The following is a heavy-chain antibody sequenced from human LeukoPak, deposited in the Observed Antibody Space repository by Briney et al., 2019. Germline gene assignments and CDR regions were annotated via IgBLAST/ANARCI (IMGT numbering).Heavy chain of an antibody. CDR2: IYYSGST. CDR1: GGSISSYY. Sequence: SETLSLTCTVSGGSISSYYWSWIRQPPGKGLEWIGYIYYSGSTNYNPSLKSRVTISVDTSKNQFSLKLSSVTAADTAVYYCARHTAVATSCDYWGQGTLVTVSS. J-gene: IGHJ4*02. CDR3: ARHTAVATSCDY. D-gene: IGHD6-19*01. V-gene: IGHV4-59*08.